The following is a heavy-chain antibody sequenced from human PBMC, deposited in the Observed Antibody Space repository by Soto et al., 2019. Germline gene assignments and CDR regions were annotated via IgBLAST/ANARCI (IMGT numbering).Heavy chain of an antibody. V-gene: IGHV1-69*01. J-gene: IGHJ4*02. CDR3: ASKPPMMTFGGVGGYFFDN. CDR1: GGTFGSFA. Sequence: QVQLVQSGAELKKPGSSVKVSCKASGGTFGSFALTWVRQAPGQGLEWLGGIIPMFGTANYAETFQGRITITADESTSTGYMEMSILGHEDTAVYYWASKPPMMTFGGVGGYFFDNWGQGNLVTVSS. CDR2: IIPMFGTA. D-gene: IGHD3-16*01.